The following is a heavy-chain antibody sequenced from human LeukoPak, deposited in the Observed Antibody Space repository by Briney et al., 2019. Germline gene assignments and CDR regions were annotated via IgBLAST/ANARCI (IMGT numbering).Heavy chain of an antibody. CDR1: GGTFSSYA. J-gene: IGHJ4*02. V-gene: IGHV1-69*13. D-gene: IGHD3-3*01. Sequence: SVKVSCKASGGTFSSYAISWVRQAPGQGLEWMGGIIPIFGTANYAQKFQGRVTITADESTSTAYMELSSLRSEDTAVYYCAIPMEWPTPFDYWGQGTLVTVSS. CDR2: IIPIFGTA. CDR3: AIPMEWPTPFDY.